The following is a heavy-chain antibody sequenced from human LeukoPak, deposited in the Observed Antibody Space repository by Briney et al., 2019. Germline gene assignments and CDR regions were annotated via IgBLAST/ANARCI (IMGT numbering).Heavy chain of an antibody. CDR3: ARDMGWQQFDQ. Sequence: GGSLRLSCAASGFTFSSYEMNWVRQAPGKGLEWVSYISSSGSTIYYADSVKGRFTISRDNAKNSLYLQMNSLTVEDTAVYYCARDMGWQQFDQWGQGTLVTVSS. J-gene: IGHJ4*02. V-gene: IGHV3-48*03. CDR1: GFTFSSYE. CDR2: ISSSGSTI. D-gene: IGHD5-24*01.